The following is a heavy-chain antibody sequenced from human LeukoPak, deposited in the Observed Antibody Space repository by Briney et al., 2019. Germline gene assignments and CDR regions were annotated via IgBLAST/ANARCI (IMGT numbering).Heavy chain of an antibody. CDR2: IYTSGST. D-gene: IGHD1-26*01. CDR3: ARGERGNWFDP. CDR1: GGSISSYY. Sequence: SETLSLTCTVSGGSISSYYWSWIRQPAGKGLEWIGRIYTSGSTNYNPSLKSRVTISIDTSKNQFSLRLTSVTAADTAVYYCARGERGNWFDPWGQGTLVTVSS. V-gene: IGHV4-4*07. J-gene: IGHJ5*02.